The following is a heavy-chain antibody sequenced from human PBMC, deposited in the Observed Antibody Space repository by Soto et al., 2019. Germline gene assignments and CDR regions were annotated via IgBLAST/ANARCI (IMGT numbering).Heavy chain of an antibody. CDR1: GGSFSGYY. V-gene: IGHV4-34*01. D-gene: IGHD5-12*01. Sequence: SETLSLTCVVYGGSFSGYYWSWIRQPPGKGPEWIGEINHSGSTNYNPSLKSRVTISIDTSKNEFALKLNSVIAADTAVYYCARVGYSGYDYTSEYFQYWGQGTVVTVSS. J-gene: IGHJ1*01. CDR3: ARVGYSGYDYTSEYFQY. CDR2: INHSGST.